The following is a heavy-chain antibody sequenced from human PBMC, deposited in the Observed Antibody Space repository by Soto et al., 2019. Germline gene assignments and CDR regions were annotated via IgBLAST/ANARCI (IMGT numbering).Heavy chain of an antibody. Sequence: GGSLRLSCAASGFTFSSYAMSWVRQAPGKGLEWVSAISGSGGSTYYADSVKGRFTISRDNSKNTLYLQMNSLRAEDTAVYYCAKGALKTYSSGWRRVPIDYWGQGTLVTVSS. V-gene: IGHV3-23*01. CDR3: AKGALKTYSSGWRRVPIDY. J-gene: IGHJ4*02. CDR1: GFTFSSYA. D-gene: IGHD6-19*01. CDR2: ISGSGGST.